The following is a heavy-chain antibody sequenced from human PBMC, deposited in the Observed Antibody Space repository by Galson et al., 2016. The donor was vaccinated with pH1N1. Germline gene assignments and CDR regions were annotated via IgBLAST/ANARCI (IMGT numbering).Heavy chain of an antibody. D-gene: IGHD3-10*01. CDR2: TYYRSKWYN. V-gene: IGHV6-1*01. J-gene: IGHJ6*02. CDR3: ARDRGSTLFHNYGMDV. Sequence: CAISGDSVSSTNCAWDWIRQSPSRGLEWLGRTYYRSKWYNDYAVSVQSRITINPDTSKNQLSLHLNSVTPEDTAVYYCARDRGSTLFHNYGMDVWGQGPTVIVS. CDR1: GDSVSSTNCA.